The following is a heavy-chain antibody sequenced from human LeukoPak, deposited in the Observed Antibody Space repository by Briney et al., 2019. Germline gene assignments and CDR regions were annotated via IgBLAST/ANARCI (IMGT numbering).Heavy chain of an antibody. Sequence: SQTLSLTCTVSGGSISSGGYYWSWIRQHPGKGLEWIGYIYYSGSTYYNPSLKSRVTISVDTSKNQFSLKLSSVTAADTAVYYCARDLSLTAAAGGGLDYWGQGTLVTVSS. J-gene: IGHJ4*02. V-gene: IGHV4-31*03. D-gene: IGHD6-13*01. CDR3: ARDLSLTAAAGGGLDY. CDR2: IYYSGST. CDR1: GGSISSGGYY.